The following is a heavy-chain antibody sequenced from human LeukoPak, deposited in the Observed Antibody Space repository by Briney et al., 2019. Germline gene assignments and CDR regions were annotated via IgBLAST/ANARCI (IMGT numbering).Heavy chain of an antibody. CDR1: GYTFTSYA. CDR2: INTGNGNT. Sequence: ASVKVSCKASGYTFTSYAMHWVRQAPRQSLEWMGWINTGNGNTKSSQKFQDRVALTRDTSASTAYMELNSLSSEDTAVYYCARVPLSDASGRYYSHWGQGTLVTVSS. J-gene: IGHJ1*01. CDR3: ARVPLSDASGRYYSH. D-gene: IGHD3-10*01. V-gene: IGHV1-3*04.